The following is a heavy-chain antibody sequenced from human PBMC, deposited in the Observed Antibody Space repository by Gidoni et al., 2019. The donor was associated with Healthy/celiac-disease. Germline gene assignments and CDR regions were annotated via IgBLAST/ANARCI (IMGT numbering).Heavy chain of an antibody. J-gene: IGHJ4*02. CDR2: INAGNGNT. CDR1: GYTFTSYA. CDR3: ARFKVGSYYFDY. V-gene: IGHV1-3*01. Sequence: EVKKPGASVKVSCKASGYTFTSYAMHWVRQAPGQRLEWMGWINAGNGNTKYSQKFQGRVTITRDTSASTAYMELSSLRSEDTAVYYCARFKVGSYYFDYWGQGTLVTVSS. D-gene: IGHD1-26*01.